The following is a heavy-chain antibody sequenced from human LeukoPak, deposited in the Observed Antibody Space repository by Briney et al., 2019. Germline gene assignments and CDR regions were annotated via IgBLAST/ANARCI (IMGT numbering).Heavy chain of an antibody. CDR1: GFTFSSYG. D-gene: IGHD2-2*01. Sequence: GGSLRLSCAASGFTFSSYGMHWVRQAPGKGLEGVAFIRYDGSNKYYADSVKGRFTISRDNSKNTLYLQMNSLRAEDTAVYYCAKGTDCSSTSCFTYYYYYMDVWGKGTTVTVSS. CDR2: IRYDGSNK. V-gene: IGHV3-30*02. J-gene: IGHJ6*03. CDR3: AKGTDCSSTSCFTYYYYYMDV.